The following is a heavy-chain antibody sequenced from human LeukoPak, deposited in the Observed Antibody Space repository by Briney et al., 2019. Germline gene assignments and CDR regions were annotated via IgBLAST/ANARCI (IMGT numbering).Heavy chain of an antibody. J-gene: IGHJ3*02. D-gene: IGHD6-13*01. CDR1: GYTFTSYD. Sequence: ASVKVSCKASGYTFTSYDINWVRQASGQGLEWMGWMNPNSGNTGYAQKFQGRVTMTRNTSISTAYMELSSLRSEDTAVYYCARAAIAAAATGDFDIWGQGTMVTVSS. V-gene: IGHV1-8*01. CDR3: ARAAIAAAATGDFDI. CDR2: MNPNSGNT.